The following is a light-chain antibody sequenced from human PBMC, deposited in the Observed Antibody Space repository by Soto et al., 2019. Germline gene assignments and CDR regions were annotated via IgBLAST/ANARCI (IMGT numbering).Light chain of an antibody. J-gene: IGKJ4*01. CDR1: QGVGSA. Sequence: EIVMTQSPATLSVSPGETATLSCRASQGVGSAVAWYQHKPGQAPRLLIVGASIRATGVPGRFSGGGSGTEFTLTISSPQSEDFAVYYCQQYKNWPPLTFGGGTTVEIK. V-gene: IGKV3-15*01. CDR3: QQYKNWPPLT. CDR2: GAS.